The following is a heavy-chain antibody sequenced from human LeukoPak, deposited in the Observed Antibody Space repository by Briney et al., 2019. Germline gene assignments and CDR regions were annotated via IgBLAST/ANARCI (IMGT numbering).Heavy chain of an antibody. J-gene: IGHJ3*01. Sequence: GESLRLSCVASKFSFSAYDMNWVRQAPGKGLEWVSHIDGSGSPIYYADSVKGRFTISRDNAKNSLYLQMNNLRDEDTAVYYCARAFDVWGQGTMVTVSS. V-gene: IGHV3-48*02. CDR1: KFSFSAYD. CDR2: IDGSGSPI. CDR3: ARAFDV.